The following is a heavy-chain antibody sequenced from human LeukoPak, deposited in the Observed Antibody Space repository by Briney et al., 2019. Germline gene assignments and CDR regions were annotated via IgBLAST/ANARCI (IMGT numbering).Heavy chain of an antibody. CDR3: ARGGNKWELDNWFDP. D-gene: IGHD1-26*01. V-gene: IGHV4-39*07. CDR2: IYHSGTT. J-gene: IGHJ5*02. CDR1: GGSISSSTYY. Sequence: SETLSLTCNVSGGSISSSTYYWGWIRQPPGKGLEWIGNIYHSGTTYYNPSLKSRVTISVDTSKNQFSLKLNSVTAADTAVYYCARGGNKWELDNWFDPWGQGTLVTVSS.